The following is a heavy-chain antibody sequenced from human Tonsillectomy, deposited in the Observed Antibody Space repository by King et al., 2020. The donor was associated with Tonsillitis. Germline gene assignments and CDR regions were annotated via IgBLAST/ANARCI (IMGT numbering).Heavy chain of an antibody. Sequence: QLVQSGAEVKKPGEALKISCKGSGYSFTSYWIGWVRPIPGKGLEWMGILHPGDSDTTYSPAFQSQGTISADKSISTAYLPLISLKASDTAMYYCALGNYGWFDPWGQGTLVTVSS. CDR2: LHPGDSDT. V-gene: IGHV5-51*03. CDR3: ALGNYGWFDP. J-gene: IGHJ5*02. D-gene: IGHD4-11*01. CDR1: GYSFTSYW.